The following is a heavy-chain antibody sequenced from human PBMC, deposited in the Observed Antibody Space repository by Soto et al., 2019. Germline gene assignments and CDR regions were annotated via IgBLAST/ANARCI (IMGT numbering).Heavy chain of an antibody. Sequence: EVQLVESGGGLVQPGGSLRLSCAASGFTVSSKYMSWVRQAPGKGLEWVSIIYTGGRTYYADSVRGRFTISRDSSENTLYLQMNSLRAEGTAVYYCARDGEMAAIYSSDGFDIWGQGTMVTVSS. CDR3: ARDGEMAAIYSSDGFDI. D-gene: IGHD4-4*01. CDR1: GFTVSSKY. V-gene: IGHV3-66*01. J-gene: IGHJ3*02. CDR2: IYTGGRT.